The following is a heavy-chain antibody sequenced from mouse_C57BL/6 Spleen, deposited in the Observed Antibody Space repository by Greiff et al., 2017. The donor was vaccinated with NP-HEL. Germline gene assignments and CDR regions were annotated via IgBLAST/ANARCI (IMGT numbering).Heavy chain of an antibody. Sequence: QVQLQQSGAELVRPGASVTLSCKASGYTFTAYAMHWVKQTPVHGLEWIGAIDPETGGTAYNQKFKGKAILTADKSSSTAYMELRSLTSEDSAVYYCTSEDYYGSSNLYFDYWGQGTTLTVSS. D-gene: IGHD1-1*01. V-gene: IGHV1-15*01. CDR3: TSEDYYGSSNLYFDY. J-gene: IGHJ2*01. CDR1: GYTFTAYA. CDR2: IDPETGGT.